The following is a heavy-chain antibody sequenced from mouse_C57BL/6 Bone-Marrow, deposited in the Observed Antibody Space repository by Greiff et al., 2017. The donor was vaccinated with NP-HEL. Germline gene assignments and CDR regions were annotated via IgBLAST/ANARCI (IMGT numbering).Heavy chain of an antibody. CDR2: INPNNGGT. CDR3: AREDMVNYFDY. D-gene: IGHD2-2*01. CDR1: GYTFTDYY. J-gene: IGHJ2*01. V-gene: IGHV1-26*01. Sequence: VQLQQSGPELVKPGASVKISCKASGYTFTDYYMNWVKQSHGKSLEWIGDINPNNGGTSYNQKFKGKATLTVDKSSSTAYMELRSLTSEDSAVYYCAREDMVNYFDYWGQGTTLTVSS.